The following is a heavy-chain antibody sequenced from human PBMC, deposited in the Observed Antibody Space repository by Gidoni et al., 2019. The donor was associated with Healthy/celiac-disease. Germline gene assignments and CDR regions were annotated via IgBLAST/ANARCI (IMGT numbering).Heavy chain of an antibody. CDR2: IIPIFGTA. CDR1: GGTFSSYA. V-gene: IGHV1-69*06. J-gene: IGHJ6*02. CDR3: ARSWDIVSEDYYGMDV. D-gene: IGHD2-15*01. Sequence: QVQLVQSGAEVKKPGSSVKVSCKASGGTFSSYANSWVRQAPGQGLEWMGGIIPIFGTANDAQKFQGRVTITADKSTSTAYMELSSLRSEDTAVYYCARSWDIVSEDYYGMDVWGQGTTVTVSS.